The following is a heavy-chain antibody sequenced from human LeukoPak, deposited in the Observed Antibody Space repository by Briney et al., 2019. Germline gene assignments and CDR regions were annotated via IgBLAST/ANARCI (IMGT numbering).Heavy chain of an antibody. CDR1: GFTFSXAX. Sequence: PGGXXRXXCAASGFTFSXAXXSWVXQAPGKXXXXXXVILSDGSKEFYTDSVKGRFTISRDNSKNTLYLQMNSLRAEDTAVYYCARSLYGSGSYPPNYWGQGTLVTVSS. D-gene: IGHD3-10*01. J-gene: IGHJ4*02. CDR2: ILSDGSKE. V-gene: IGHV3-33*08. CDR3: ARSLYGSGSYPPNY.